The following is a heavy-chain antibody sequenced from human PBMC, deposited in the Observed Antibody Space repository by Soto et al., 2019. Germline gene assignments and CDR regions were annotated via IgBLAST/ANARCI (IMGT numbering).Heavy chain of an antibody. CDR1: GFTFSSYG. CDR2: ISYDGSNK. Sequence: GGSLRLSCAASGFTFSSYGTHWVRQAPGKGLEWVAVISYDGSNKYYADSVKGRFTISRDNSKNTLYLQMNSLRAEDAAVYYCAKDRAAARPNYYYGMDVWGQGTTVTVSS. V-gene: IGHV3-30*18. CDR3: AKDRAAARPNYYYGMDV. J-gene: IGHJ6*02. D-gene: IGHD6-6*01.